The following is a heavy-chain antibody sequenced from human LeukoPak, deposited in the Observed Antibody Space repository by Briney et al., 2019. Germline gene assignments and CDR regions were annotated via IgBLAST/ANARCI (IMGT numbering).Heavy chain of an antibody. Sequence: GGSLRLSCVASGFTVSNKYMSWVRQAPGKGLEWVSVLYNAGSTYYADSVKGRFTISRDNAKNSLYLQMNTLRAEDTAMYYCAKDAQPRSRWFDPWGQGTLVTVSS. CDR2: LYNAGST. V-gene: IGHV3-53*01. D-gene: IGHD3-16*01. CDR3: AKDAQPRSRWFDP. J-gene: IGHJ5*02. CDR1: GFTVSNKY.